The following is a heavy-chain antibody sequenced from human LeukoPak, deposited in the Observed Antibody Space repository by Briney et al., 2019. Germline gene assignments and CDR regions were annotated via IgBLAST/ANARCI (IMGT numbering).Heavy chain of an antibody. CDR3: ARILGYCSSTSCSYYYYYYMDV. CDR1: GYSISSGYY. J-gene: IGHJ6*03. CDR2: IYHSGST. Sequence: SETLSLTCAVSGYSISSGYYWGWIRQPPGKGLEWIGSIYHSGSTYYNPSLKSRVTISVDTSKNQFSLKLRSVTAADTAVYYCARILGYCSSTSCSYYYYYYMDVWGKGTTVTVSS. V-gene: IGHV4-38-2*01. D-gene: IGHD2-2*01.